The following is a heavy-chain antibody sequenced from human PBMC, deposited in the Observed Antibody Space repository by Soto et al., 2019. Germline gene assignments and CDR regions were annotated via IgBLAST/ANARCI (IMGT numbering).Heavy chain of an antibody. V-gene: IGHV3-23*01. CDR3: AKDDLLWSPGMDV. D-gene: IGHD3-10*01. CDR1: GFTFSSYA. J-gene: IGHJ6*02. CDR2: ISGSGGST. Sequence: RRLSCAASGFTFSSYAMSWVRQAPEKGLEWVSAISGSGGSTYYADSVKGRFTISRDNSKNTLYLQMNSLRAEDTAVYYCAKDDLLWSPGMDVWGQGTTVTVSS.